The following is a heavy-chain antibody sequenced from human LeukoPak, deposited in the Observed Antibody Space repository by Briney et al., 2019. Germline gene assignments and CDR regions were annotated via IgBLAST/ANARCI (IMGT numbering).Heavy chain of an antibody. J-gene: IGHJ3*02. CDR2: IYPGDSDT. V-gene: IGHV5-51*01. CDR3: ARLDYDILTGYYIGAFDI. Sequence: GESLKISCKGSGYSFTSYWIGWVRQMPGKGLEWMGIIYPGDSDTRYSPSFQGQVTISADKSISTAYLQWSSLKASDTAMYYCARLDYDILTGYYIGAFDIWGQGTMVTVSS. D-gene: IGHD3-9*01. CDR1: GYSFTSYW.